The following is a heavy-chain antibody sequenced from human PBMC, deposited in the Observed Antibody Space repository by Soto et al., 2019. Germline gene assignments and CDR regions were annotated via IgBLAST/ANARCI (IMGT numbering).Heavy chain of an antibody. J-gene: IGHJ6*02. CDR3: ARGPKGEVGGTWYYYAMDV. CDR2: INHSGST. Sequence: AVYGGSFGGYYWSWIRQPPGKGLEWIGEINHSGSTNYNPSLKSRVTISVDTSKNQFSLKLNSVTAADTAVYYCARGPKGEVGGTWYYYAMDVWGQGTTVTVSS. D-gene: IGHD1-26*01. V-gene: IGHV4-34*01. CDR1: GGSFGGYY.